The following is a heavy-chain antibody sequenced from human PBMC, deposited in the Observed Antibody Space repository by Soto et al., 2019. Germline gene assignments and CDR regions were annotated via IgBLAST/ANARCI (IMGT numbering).Heavy chain of an antibody. V-gene: IGHV4-4*02. CDR2: VHHSGSA. D-gene: IGHD5-18*01. Sequence: SETLSLTCAVSGGSISILNWWAWVRLTPGKGLEWIGEVHHSGSANYNPSLKSRAILSVDKSKNQFSLKLTSVTAADTAVYYCARHRYSYGVYYFDYWGQGTLVTVSS. CDR1: GGSISILNW. CDR3: ARHRYSYGVYYFDY. J-gene: IGHJ4*02.